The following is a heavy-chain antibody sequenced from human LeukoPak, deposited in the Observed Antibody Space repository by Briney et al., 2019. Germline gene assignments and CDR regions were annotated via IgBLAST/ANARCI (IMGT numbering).Heavy chain of an antibody. V-gene: IGHV1-2*02. CDR2: INPNSGGT. Sequence: XWVRQAXGQGLEWMGWINPNSGGTNYAQKFKGRVTMTRDTSISTAYMELSRLRSDDTAVYYCATNEHPLDYWGQGTLVTVSS. D-gene: IGHD1-1*01. CDR3: ATNEHPLDY. J-gene: IGHJ4*02.